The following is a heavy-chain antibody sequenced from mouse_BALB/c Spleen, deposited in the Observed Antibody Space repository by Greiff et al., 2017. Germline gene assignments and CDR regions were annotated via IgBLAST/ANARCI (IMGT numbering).Heavy chain of an antibody. CDR3: ASSLMITTTRYAMDY. V-gene: IGHV5-17*02. J-gene: IGHJ4*01. CDR1: GFTFSSFG. CDR2: ISSGSSTI. D-gene: IGHD2-4*01. Sequence: EVMLVESGGGLVQPGGSRKLSCAASGFTFSSFGMHWVRQAPEKGLEWVAYISSGSSTIYYADTVKGRFTISRDNPKNTLFLQMTSLRSEDTAMYYCASSLMITTTRYAMDYWGQGTSVTVSS.